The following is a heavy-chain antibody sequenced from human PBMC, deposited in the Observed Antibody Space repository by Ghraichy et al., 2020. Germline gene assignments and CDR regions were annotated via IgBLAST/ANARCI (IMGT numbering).Heavy chain of an antibody. D-gene: IGHD2-2*01. CDR1: GFTFSSYA. Sequence: GGSLRLSCAASGFTFSSYAMSWVRQAPGKGLEWVSAISGSGGSTYYADSVKGRFTISRDNSKNTLYLQMNSLRAEDTAVYYCARDIVVVPAAKIGFHGYWGQGPLVTVSA. J-gene: IGHJ4*02. CDR3: ARDIVVVPAAKIGFHGY. V-gene: IGHV3-23*01. CDR2: ISGSGGST.